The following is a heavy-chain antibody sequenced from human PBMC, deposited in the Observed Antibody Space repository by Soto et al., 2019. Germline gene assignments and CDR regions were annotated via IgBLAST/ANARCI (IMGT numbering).Heavy chain of an antibody. J-gene: IGHJ6*02. CDR3: ARDSGGYSYGYYYGMDV. CDR2: IIPIFGTA. CDR1: GGTFSSYA. Sequence: QVPLVQSGAEVKKPGSSVKVSCKASGGTFSSYAISWVRQAPGQGLEWMGGIIPIFGTANYAQKFQGRVTITADESTSTAYMELSSLRSEDTAVYYCARDSGGYSYGYYYGMDVWGQGTTVTVSS. D-gene: IGHD5-18*01. V-gene: IGHV1-69*01.